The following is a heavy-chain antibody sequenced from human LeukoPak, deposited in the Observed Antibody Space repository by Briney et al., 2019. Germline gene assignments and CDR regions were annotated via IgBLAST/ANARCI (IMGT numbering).Heavy chain of an antibody. Sequence: GGSLRLSWAASGFTFSSYVMNWGRPPPAKGLEWVASISRNSTYIHYADSVKGRFTISRDNARNSLFLQMNSLRAEDTAIYYCASDDSNYFDYWGQGTLVTVSS. CDR3: ASDDSNYFDY. CDR2: ISRNSTYI. CDR1: GFTFSSYV. J-gene: IGHJ4*02. D-gene: IGHD5-18*01. V-gene: IGHV3-21*01.